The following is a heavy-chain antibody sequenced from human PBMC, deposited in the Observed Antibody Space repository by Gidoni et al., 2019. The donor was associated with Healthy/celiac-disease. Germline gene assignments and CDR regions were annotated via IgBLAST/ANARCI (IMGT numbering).Heavy chain of an antibody. CDR1: GFTFSGYD. CDR2: ISGSGGST. Sequence: EVQLLESGGGLVQPGGSLRLSCAASGFTFSGYDMSWVRQAPGKGLEWVSAISGSGGSTYYADSVKGRFTISRDNSKNTLYLQMNSLRAEDTAVYYCAKGSLGHLSSTRLYYGMDVWGQGTTVTVSS. CDR3: AKGSLGHLSSTRLYYGMDV. J-gene: IGHJ6*02. D-gene: IGHD2-2*01. V-gene: IGHV3-23*01.